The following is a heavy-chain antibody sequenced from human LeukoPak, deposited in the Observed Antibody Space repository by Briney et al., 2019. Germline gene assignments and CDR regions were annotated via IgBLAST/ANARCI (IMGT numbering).Heavy chain of an antibody. CDR1: GFTLSSNY. Sequence: GGTLRLSCAASGFTLSSNYMSWVRQAPGKGLEWVSDIYSGGSTYYADSVKGRFTISRDTSKNTLYLQMNSLSAEDTAVYYCARGGDSIGDCRPRRSYFDYWGQGTLVTVSS. J-gene: IGHJ4*02. D-gene: IGHD3-22*01. V-gene: IGHV3-53*01. CDR2: IYSGGST. CDR3: ARGGDSIGDCRPRRSYFDY.